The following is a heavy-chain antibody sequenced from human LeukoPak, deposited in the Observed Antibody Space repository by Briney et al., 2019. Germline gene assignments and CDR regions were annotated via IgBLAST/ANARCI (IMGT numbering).Heavy chain of an antibody. J-gene: IGHJ4*02. CDR1: GGPFSGYY. D-gene: IGHD1-26*01. Sequence: SETLSLTCAVYGGPFSGYYWSWIRQPPGKGLEWIGEINHSGSTNYNPSLKSRVTISVDTSKNQFSLKLSSVTAADTAVYYCARKGYGGSYGTNYWGQGTLVTVSS. CDR2: INHSGST. V-gene: IGHV4-34*01. CDR3: ARKGYGGSYGTNY.